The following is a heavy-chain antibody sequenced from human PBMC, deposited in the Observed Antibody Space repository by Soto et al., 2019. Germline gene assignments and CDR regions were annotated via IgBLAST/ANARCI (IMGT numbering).Heavy chain of an antibody. J-gene: IGHJ4*02. D-gene: IGHD3-10*01. CDR3: ARDLEYYCGSGSFD. V-gene: IGHV1-69*08. CDR1: GGTFSSYT. Sequence: QVQLVQSGAEVKKPGSSVKVSCKASGGTFSSYTISWVRQAPGQGLEWMGRIIPILGIANYAQKFQGRVTITADKSTSTAYMELSSLRSEDTAVYYCARDLEYYCGSGSFDWGQGTLVTVSS. CDR2: IIPILGIA.